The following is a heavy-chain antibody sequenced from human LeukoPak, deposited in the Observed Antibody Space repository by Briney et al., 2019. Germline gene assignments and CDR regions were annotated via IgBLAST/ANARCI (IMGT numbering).Heavy chain of an antibody. CDR1: GFSFSGHW. CDR3: ARGPNSNWSGLDF. Sequence: GGSLRLSCTASGFSFSGHWMHWARQPPGKGLVWVSRISPTGSTTSYADSVKGRFTVSRDNAKNTLYLQVNNLRAEDTAVYYCARGPNSNWSGLDFWGQGALLTVSS. CDR2: ISPTGSTT. D-gene: IGHD6-6*01. V-gene: IGHV3-74*01. J-gene: IGHJ4*02.